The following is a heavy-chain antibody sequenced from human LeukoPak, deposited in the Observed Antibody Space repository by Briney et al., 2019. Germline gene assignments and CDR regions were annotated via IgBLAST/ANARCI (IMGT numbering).Heavy chain of an antibody. CDR3: AGQKGSWGGFDY. Sequence: SETLSLTCTVSGGSISSYYWSWLRQPPGKGQEWIGYIYYSGSTNYNPSLKSRVTISVDTSKNQFSLKLSSVTAADTAVYYCAGQKGSWGGFDYWGQGTLVTVSS. CDR2: IYYSGST. D-gene: IGHD6-13*01. V-gene: IGHV4-59*01. CDR1: GGSISSYY. J-gene: IGHJ4*02.